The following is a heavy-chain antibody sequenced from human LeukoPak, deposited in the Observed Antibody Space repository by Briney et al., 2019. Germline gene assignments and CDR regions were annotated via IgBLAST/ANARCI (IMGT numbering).Heavy chain of an antibody. D-gene: IGHD2-2*01. Sequence: ASVKVPCKASGYTFTSYGISWVRQAPGQGLEWMGWISAYNGNTNYAQKLQGRVTMTTDTSTSTAYMELRSLRSDDTAVYYCARDSDIVVVPAANWFDPWGQGTLVTVSS. CDR1: GYTFTSYG. V-gene: IGHV1-18*01. J-gene: IGHJ5*02. CDR3: ARDSDIVVVPAANWFDP. CDR2: ISAYNGNT.